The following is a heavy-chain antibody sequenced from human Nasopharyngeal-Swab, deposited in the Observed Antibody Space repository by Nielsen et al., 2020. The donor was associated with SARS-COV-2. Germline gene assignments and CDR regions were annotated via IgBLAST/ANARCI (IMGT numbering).Heavy chain of an antibody. Sequence: GESLKISCAASGFTFSSYSMNWVRQAPGKGLEWVSSISSSSSYIYYADSVKGRFTTSRDNAKNSLYLQMNSLRAEDTAVYYCAREKDEWELLSGYYYGMDVWGQGTTVTVSS. V-gene: IGHV3-21*01. CDR3: AREKDEWELLSGYYYGMDV. CDR2: ISSSSSYI. D-gene: IGHD1-26*01. J-gene: IGHJ6*02. CDR1: GFTFSSYS.